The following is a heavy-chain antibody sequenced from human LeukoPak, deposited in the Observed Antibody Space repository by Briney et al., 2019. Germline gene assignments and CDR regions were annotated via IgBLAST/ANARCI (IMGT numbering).Heavy chain of an antibody. D-gene: IGHD5-12*01. J-gene: IGHJ1*01. CDR3: AREYSASEH. CDR1: GYNFVGYY. Sequence: GASVKVSCKASGYNFVGYYLHWVRRAPGQGLEWMAWIDPYTGNTHYAQKFQGRITVTRDTSLSTTYMELNWLTSDDTALYYCAREYSASEHWGQGTLVTVSS. V-gene: IGHV1-2*02. CDR2: IDPYTGNT.